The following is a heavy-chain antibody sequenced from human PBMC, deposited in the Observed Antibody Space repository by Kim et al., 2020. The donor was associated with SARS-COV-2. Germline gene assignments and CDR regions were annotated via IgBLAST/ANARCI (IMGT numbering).Heavy chain of an antibody. CDR2: IYPGDSDT. D-gene: IGHD2-2*01. CDR3: ARLGADIVVVPAASSYYYMDV. CDR1: GYSFTSYW. Sequence: GESLKISCKGSGYSFTSYWIGWVRQMPGKGLEWMGIIYPGDSDTRYSPSFQGQVTISADKSISTAYLQWSSLKASDTAMYYCARLGADIVVVPAASSYYYMDVWGKGTTVTVSS. V-gene: IGHV5-51*01. J-gene: IGHJ6*03.